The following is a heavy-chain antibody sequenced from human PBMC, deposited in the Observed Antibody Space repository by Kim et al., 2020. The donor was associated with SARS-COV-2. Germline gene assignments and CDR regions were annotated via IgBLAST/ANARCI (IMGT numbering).Heavy chain of an antibody. D-gene: IGHD6-19*01. J-gene: IGHJ4*02. V-gene: IGHV3-33*06. Sequence: GGSLRLSCAASGFNFSSYGMHWVRQAPGKGLEWVAVIWYDGSNKYYADSVKGRFTISRDNSKNTLYLQMNSLRAEDTAVYYCAKDGGPVQWLQRSPDYYVDYWGQGTLVTVSS. CDR1: GFNFSSYG. CDR2: IWYDGSNK. CDR3: AKDGGPVQWLQRSPDYYVDY.